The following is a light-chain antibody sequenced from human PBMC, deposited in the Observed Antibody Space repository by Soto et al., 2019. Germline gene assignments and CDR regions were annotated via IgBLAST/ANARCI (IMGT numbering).Light chain of an antibody. CDR1: HTVGYY. J-gene: IGKJ5*01. V-gene: IGKV3-11*01. CDR2: DAS. CDR3: QQYGSSIT. Sequence: EIVLTQSPGTLSLFPGERATLSCRASHTVGYYLAWYQQKAGQAPRPLIYDASNRAPGIPARFSGSGSGTDFTLTISRLEPEDFAVYYCQQYGSSITFGQGTRLEIK.